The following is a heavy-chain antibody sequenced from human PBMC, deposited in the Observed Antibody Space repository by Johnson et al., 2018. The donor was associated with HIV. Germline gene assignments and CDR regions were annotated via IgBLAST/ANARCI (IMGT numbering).Heavy chain of an antibody. V-gene: IGHV3-64*01. D-gene: IGHD3-10*01. CDR1: GFTFSSYS. CDR3: AGASGEWDAFDI. J-gene: IGHJ3*02. CDR2: TDNKGRNT. Sequence: VQLVESGGDLVQPGGSLRLSCAASGFTFSSYSMHWVRQAPGEGLEYVSGTDNKGRNTYYANSVKGRFTIFRDNSKNRLYLQMGSLRAEDMAVYYCAGASGEWDAFDIWGQGTMVTVSS.